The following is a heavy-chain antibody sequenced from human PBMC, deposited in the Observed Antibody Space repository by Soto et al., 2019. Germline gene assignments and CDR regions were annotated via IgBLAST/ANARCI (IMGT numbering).Heavy chain of an antibody. D-gene: IGHD3-10*01. V-gene: IGHV4-31*03. Sequence: SETLSLTCTVSGGSISSGGYYWSWIRQHPGKGLEWIGYIYYSGSTYYNPSLKSRVTISVDTSKNQFSLKLSSVTAAGTAVYYCAGREGYGSGSYVYYYGMDVWGQGTTVPVSS. CDR1: GGSISSGGYY. CDR3: AGREGYGSGSYVYYYGMDV. J-gene: IGHJ6*02. CDR2: IYYSGST.